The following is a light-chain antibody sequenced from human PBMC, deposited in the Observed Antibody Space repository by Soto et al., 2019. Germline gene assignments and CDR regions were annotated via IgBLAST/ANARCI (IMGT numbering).Light chain of an antibody. Sequence: QSVLTQPASVSGSPGQSITISCTATSSGIGSYNLVSWYQHHPGNAPKLLIYEGTERPSGVSARFSGSRSGNTASLTISGLHAEDEADYHCCSYVGSSTYVFGTGTKLTVL. CDR2: EGT. CDR1: SSGIGSYNL. CDR3: CSYVGSSTYV. V-gene: IGLV2-23*01. J-gene: IGLJ1*01.